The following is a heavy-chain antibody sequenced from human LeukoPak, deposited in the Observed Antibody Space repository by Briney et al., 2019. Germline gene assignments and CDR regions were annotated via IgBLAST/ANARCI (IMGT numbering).Heavy chain of an antibody. Sequence: ASVKVSCKASGYTFTSYAMNWVRQAPGQGLEWMGWINTNTGNPTYAQGFTGRFVFSLDTSASTAYLQISSLKAEDTAVYYCARAPLGWGGNSRYAFDIWGQGTMVTVSS. CDR2: INTNTGNP. CDR1: GYTFTSYA. V-gene: IGHV7-4-1*02. CDR3: ARAPLGWGGNSRYAFDI. D-gene: IGHD4-23*01. J-gene: IGHJ3*02.